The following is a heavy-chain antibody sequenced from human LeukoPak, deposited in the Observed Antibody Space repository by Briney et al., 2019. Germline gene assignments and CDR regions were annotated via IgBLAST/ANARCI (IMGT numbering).Heavy chain of an antibody. J-gene: IGHJ4*02. CDR2: IYPGDSDT. D-gene: IGHD1-7*01. V-gene: IGHV5-51*01. Sequence: GASLKISCKGSGSRFTSYWIGWVRQMPGKGLEGMGIIYPGDSDTRYSPSFQGQVTISADKSISTPYLQWSSLKASDTAMYYCARGTTLNYYFDYWGQGTLVTVSS. CDR1: GSRFTSYW. CDR3: ARGTTLNYYFDY.